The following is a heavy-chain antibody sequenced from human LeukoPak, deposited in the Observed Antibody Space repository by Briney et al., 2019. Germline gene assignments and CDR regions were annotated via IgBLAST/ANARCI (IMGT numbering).Heavy chain of an antibody. V-gene: IGHV4-59*01. J-gene: IGHJ4*02. CDR3: ARGPYDSSDLGDY. CDR1: VGSISSYY. D-gene: IGHD3-22*01. Sequence: SETLSLTCTVSVGSISSYYWSWIRQPPGKGLEWIGHIYYSGGTNYNPSLKSRVTISVDTSKNQFSLKLSSVTAADTAVYYCARGPYDSSDLGDYWGQGTLVTVSS. CDR2: IYYSGGT.